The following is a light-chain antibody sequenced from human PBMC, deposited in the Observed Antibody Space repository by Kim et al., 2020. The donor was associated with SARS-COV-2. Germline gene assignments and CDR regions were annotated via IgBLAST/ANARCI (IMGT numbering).Light chain of an antibody. J-gene: IGKJ4*01. CDR2: KAS. CDR3: MQSTQWPGT. V-gene: IGKV2-30*02. CDR1: QSLVHSDGNTY. Sequence: PASISCRCSQSLVHSDGNTYLSWFQQRPGQSPRRLIYKASNRDSGVPDRFSGSGSGTDFTLKISRVETEDVGVYYCMQSTQWPGTFGGGTKVEIK.